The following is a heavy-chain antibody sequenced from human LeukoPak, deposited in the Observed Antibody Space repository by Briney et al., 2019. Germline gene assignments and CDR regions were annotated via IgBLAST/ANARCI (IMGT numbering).Heavy chain of an antibody. CDR3: AKHYFYSYGSLDY. CDR1: GFTFSAYS. CDR2: ISSSSSTT. V-gene: IGHV3-48*02. D-gene: IGHD5-18*01. J-gene: IGHJ4*02. Sequence: GGSLRLSRAASGFTFSAYSMNWVRQPPGKGLEWVSYISSSSSTTHYADSVKGRFTISRDNAKNSLYLQMNSLRDEDTAVYFCAKHYFYSYGSLDYWGQGTLVTVSS.